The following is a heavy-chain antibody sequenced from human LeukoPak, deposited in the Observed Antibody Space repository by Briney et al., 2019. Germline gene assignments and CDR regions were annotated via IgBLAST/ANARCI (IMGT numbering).Heavy chain of an antibody. D-gene: IGHD6-19*01. CDR2: ISTRIDYM. V-gene: IGHV3-21*01. CDR3: ARAIFSRGWYLVDY. CDR1: GFPFSSYS. J-gene: IGHJ4*02. Sequence: GGSLRLSCAASGFPFSSYSMNWVRRAPGRGLEWVSSISTRIDYMYYADSVKGRFTISRDNAKNSLYLQMNSLRAEHTAVYYCARAIFSRGWYLVDYWGQGTLVTVSS.